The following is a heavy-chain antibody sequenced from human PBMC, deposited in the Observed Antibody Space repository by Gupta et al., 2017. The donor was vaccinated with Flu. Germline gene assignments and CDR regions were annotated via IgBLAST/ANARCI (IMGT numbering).Heavy chain of an antibody. Sequence: QITLKESGPTLVKPTATLTLTCTFFGFSLTTGGMGVGWLRQAPGGALEWLALVYWDDDKRYSASLQSRLTITKDTTKNQVVLTMTNTDPMDAATYFCAHYQVAPRAFDYWGPGTRVTVSS. V-gene: IGHV2-5*02. D-gene: IGHD5-12*01. CDR2: VYWDDDK. J-gene: IGHJ4*02. CDR1: GFSLTTGGMG. CDR3: AHYQVAPRAFDY.